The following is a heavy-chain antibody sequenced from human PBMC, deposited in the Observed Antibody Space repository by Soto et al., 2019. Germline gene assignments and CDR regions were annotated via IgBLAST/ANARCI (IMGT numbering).Heavy chain of an antibody. J-gene: IGHJ4*01. CDR3: SRAGILTTPYYFDY. V-gene: IGHV1-8*01. D-gene: IGHD2-21*01. CDR2: MDPNSGNT. Sequence: NWVRQATGQGLEWMGWMDPNSGNTGYAQKFQGRVTMTRNTSISTAYMELSSLKTEDTAVYYCSRAGILTTPYYFDYWGQGTLVTVSS.